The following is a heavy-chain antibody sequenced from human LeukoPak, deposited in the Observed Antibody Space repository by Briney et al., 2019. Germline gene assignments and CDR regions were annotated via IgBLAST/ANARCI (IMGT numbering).Heavy chain of an antibody. D-gene: IGHD4-23*01. V-gene: IGHV5-51*01. CDR2: IYSADSDT. J-gene: IGHJ4*02. CDR3: ARHTVITPSPFDR. CDR1: GYSFSSYW. Sequence: GESLKISCKGSGYSFSSYWIGWVRQMPGEGLEWMGSIYSADSDTRYSPSFQGQVIISADKSISTAFLQWNSLKASDTAIYYCARHTVITPSPFDRWGLGTLVTVSS.